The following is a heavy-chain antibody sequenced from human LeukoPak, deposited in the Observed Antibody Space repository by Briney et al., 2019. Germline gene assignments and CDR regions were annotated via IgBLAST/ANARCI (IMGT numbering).Heavy chain of an antibody. Sequence: ASVKVSCKASGYTFTSYYMHWVRQAPGQGLEWMGIINPSGGSTSYAQKFQGRVTITADKSTSTAYMELSSLRSEDTAVYYCARGLKTGWTQLLGVFDVWGQGTMVAVS. D-gene: IGHD5-24*01. CDR1: GYTFTSYY. V-gene: IGHV1-46*01. CDR2: INPSGGST. J-gene: IGHJ3*01. CDR3: ARGLKTGWTQLLGVFDV.